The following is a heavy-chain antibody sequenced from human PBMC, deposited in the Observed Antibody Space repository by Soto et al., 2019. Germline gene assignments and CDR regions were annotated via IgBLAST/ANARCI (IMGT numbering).Heavy chain of an antibody. CDR2: ISSRSTYI. CDR1: GFTFSKYS. CDR3: ARPRLPAAGDYYYYYGMDV. Sequence: GGSLRLSCAASGFTFSKYSVNWVRQAPGKGLEWVSSISSRSTYIFYADSVKGRFTISRDNAKNSLYLQMNSLRAEDTGVYYCARPRLPAAGDYYYYYGMDVWGQGTTVTVSS. J-gene: IGHJ6*02. V-gene: IGHV3-21*01. D-gene: IGHD6-13*01.